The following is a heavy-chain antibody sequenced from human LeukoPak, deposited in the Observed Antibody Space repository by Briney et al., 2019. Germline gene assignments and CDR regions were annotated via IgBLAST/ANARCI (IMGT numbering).Heavy chain of an antibody. D-gene: IGHD4-23*01. CDR1: GFTFSSCD. Sequence: LTGRSLRLSCAASGFTFSSCDMHWVRQAPGKGLEWEAFISYDGRKKYYADSVKGRFTISRDNSKNTVSLQMSSLRAEDRAVYFCARDPFSTVVASPIDYWGQGTLVTVSS. CDR3: ARDPFSTVVASPIDY. V-gene: IGHV3-30*04. CDR2: ISYDGRKK. J-gene: IGHJ4*02.